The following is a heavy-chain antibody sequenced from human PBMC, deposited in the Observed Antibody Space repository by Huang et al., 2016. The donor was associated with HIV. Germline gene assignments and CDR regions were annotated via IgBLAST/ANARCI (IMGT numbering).Heavy chain of an antibody. CDR2: INQDGSAK. J-gene: IGHJ6*03. Sequence: EVYLVESGGGLVQPGGSLRLACAASRFTFRDYWMTWVRQAPGTVLEWVANINQDGSAKYYVDSVQGRFTSSRDNTKKSLYLQMSSLRDDDTAVYYCARTVEGRGWYSYYYYYIDVWGKGATVTVSS. CDR3: ARTVEGRGWYSYYYYYIDV. V-gene: IGHV3-7*01. D-gene: IGHD6-19*01. CDR1: RFTFRDYW.